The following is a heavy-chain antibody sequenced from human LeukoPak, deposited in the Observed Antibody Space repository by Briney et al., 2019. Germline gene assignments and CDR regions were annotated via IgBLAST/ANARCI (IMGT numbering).Heavy chain of an antibody. V-gene: IGHV1-2*02. D-gene: IGHD3-16*01. CDR3: ARDLRGRANSFDD. Sequence: ASVKVSCKASGYTFTAYYIHWVRQAPGQGLEWMGWINPNSGGTNSAQKFQGRVTLTRDTSISTAYMELTRLNSDDTAIYYCARDLRGRANSFDDWGQGTLVTVSS. CDR2: INPNSGGT. CDR1: GYTFTAYY. J-gene: IGHJ4*02.